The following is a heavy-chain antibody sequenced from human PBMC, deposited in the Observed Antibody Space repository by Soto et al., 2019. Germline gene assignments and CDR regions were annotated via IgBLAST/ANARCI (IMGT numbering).Heavy chain of an antibody. J-gene: IGHJ4*02. CDR2: ISYDGSHE. CDR1: GFNFSYYA. CDR3: ADDSSGYANYFDY. V-gene: IGHV3-30-3*01. Sequence: PGGSLRLSCAASGFNFSYYAMHWVRQAPGKGLEWVALISYDGSHEYFADSVKGRFTISRDNSKNTVSLQMNSLRPEDTAVYYCADDSSGYANYFDYWGQGTLVTVSS. D-gene: IGHD6-19*01.